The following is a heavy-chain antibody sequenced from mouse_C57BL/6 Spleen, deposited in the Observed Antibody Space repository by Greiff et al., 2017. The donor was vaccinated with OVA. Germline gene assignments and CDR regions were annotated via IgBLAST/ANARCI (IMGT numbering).Heavy chain of an antibody. CDR1: GYTFTSYW. D-gene: IGHD1-1*01. J-gene: IGHJ1*03. CDR3: ARGGYYYGSSCWYFDV. V-gene: IGHV1-52*01. Sequence: QVQLQQPGAELVRPGSSVKLSCKASGYTFTSYWMHWVKQRPIQGLEWIGNIDPSDSETHYNQKFKDKATLTVDKSSSTAYMQLSSLTSEVSAIYYCARGGYYYGSSCWYFDVWGTGTTVTVSS. CDR2: IDPSDSET.